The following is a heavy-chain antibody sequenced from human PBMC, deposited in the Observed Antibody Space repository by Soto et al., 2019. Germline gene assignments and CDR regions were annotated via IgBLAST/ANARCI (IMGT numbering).Heavy chain of an antibody. J-gene: IGHJ5*02. CDR1: GYTFTSYD. Sequence: QVQLVQSGAEVKKPGASVKVSCKASGYTFTSYDISWVRQAPGQGLEWMGWISAYNGNTNYAQKLQGRVTMTTDTAKSTAYMELRSLRSDDTAVYYCARHGRGTAMGFTAGDWFDPWGQGTLVTVSS. D-gene: IGHD5-18*01. V-gene: IGHV1-18*01. CDR3: ARHGRGTAMGFTAGDWFDP. CDR2: ISAYNGNT.